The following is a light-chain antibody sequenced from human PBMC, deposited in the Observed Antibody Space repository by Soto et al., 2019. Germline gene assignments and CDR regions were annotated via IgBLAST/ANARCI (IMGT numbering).Light chain of an antibody. CDR2: SAS. CDR1: QLIRSD. Sequence: IQMTQSPSSLSASVGERVTITCRASQLIRSDLGWYQQKPGEVPRLLIHSASTLQSGVPSRFSGSASGTDFTLTISSPQPEDSATYYCLQDYNYPQTFGQGTKVEIK. V-gene: IGKV1-6*01. CDR3: LQDYNYPQT. J-gene: IGKJ1*01.